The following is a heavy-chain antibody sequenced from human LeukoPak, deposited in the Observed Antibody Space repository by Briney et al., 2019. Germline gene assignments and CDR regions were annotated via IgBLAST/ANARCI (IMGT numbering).Heavy chain of an antibody. V-gene: IGHV3-30*04. J-gene: IGHJ5*02. CDR1: GFTFSSYA. Sequence: GGSLRLSCAASGFTFSSYAMHWVRQAPGKGLEWVAVISYDGSNKYYADSVKGRFTISRDNSKNTLYLQMNSLRAEDTAVYYCARAQSGYCSSTSYLSDWFDPWGQGTLVTVSS. CDR2: ISYDGSNK. CDR3: ARAQSGYCSSTSYLSDWFDP. D-gene: IGHD2-2*03.